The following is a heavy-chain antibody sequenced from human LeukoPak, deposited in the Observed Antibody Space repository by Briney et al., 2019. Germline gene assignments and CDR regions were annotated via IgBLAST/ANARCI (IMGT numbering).Heavy chain of an antibody. CDR1: GGSISSGGYS. V-gene: IGHV4-30-2*01. CDR2: IYHSGST. J-gene: IGHJ6*02. Sequence: SETLSLTCAVSGGSISSGGYSWSWIRPPPGKGLEWIVYIYHSGSTYYNPSLKSRVTISVDRSKNQFSLKLSSVTAADTAVYYCARVRGRIAAAEGMDVWGQGTTVTVSS. D-gene: IGHD6-13*01. CDR3: ARVRGRIAAAEGMDV.